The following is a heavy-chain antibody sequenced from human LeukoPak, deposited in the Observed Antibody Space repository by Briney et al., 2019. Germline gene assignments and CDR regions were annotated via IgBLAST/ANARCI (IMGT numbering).Heavy chain of an antibody. Sequence: SVKVSCKASGGTFSSYAISWVRQAPGQGLEWMGGIIPIFGTANYAQKFQGRVTITADESTSTAYMELSCLRSEDTAVYYCASDYYGSGSYKGYWGQGTLVTVSS. CDR1: GGTFSSYA. J-gene: IGHJ4*02. CDR2: IIPIFGTA. CDR3: ASDYYGSGSYKGY. D-gene: IGHD3-10*01. V-gene: IGHV1-69*13.